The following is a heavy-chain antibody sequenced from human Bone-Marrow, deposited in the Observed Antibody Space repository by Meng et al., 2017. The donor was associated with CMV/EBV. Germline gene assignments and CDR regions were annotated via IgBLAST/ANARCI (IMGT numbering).Heavy chain of an antibody. Sequence: GGSLRLSCAASGFTFSSYAMHWVRQAPGKGLEWVAVISYEESNKYYADSVKGRFTISRDNSKNTLYLQMNSLRAEDTAVYYCAISSGNYDYGSYPYYFDYWGQGTLVTVSS. V-gene: IGHV3-30-3*01. CDR2: ISYEESNK. D-gene: IGHD3-16*01. CDR3: AISSGNYDYGSYPYYFDY. J-gene: IGHJ4*02. CDR1: GFTFSSYA.